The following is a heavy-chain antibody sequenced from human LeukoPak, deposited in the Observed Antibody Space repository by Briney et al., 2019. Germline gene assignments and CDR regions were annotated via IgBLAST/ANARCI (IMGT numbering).Heavy chain of an antibody. CDR3: AAPGNRASGPFDL. V-gene: IGHV3-74*01. J-gene: IGHJ5*02. CDR1: GFTFSSFW. CDR2: VNNDGTST. D-gene: IGHD3-10*01. Sequence: GGSLRPSCAASGFTFSSFWMHWVRQVPGKGLVWVSRVNNDGTSTTYADSVKGRFTISRDNAKNTLYLQMNSLTIEDTAVYYCAAPGNRASGPFDLWGQGTLVTVSS.